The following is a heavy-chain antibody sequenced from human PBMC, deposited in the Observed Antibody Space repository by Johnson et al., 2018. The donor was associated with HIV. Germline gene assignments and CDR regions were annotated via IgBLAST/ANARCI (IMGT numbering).Heavy chain of an antibody. J-gene: IGHJ3*02. V-gene: IGHV3-23*04. D-gene: IGHD3-22*01. CDR3: AKEQSVVVIGIGAFDI. CDR1: GFTVSSNY. CDR2: ISGSGGST. Sequence: VQLVESGGDLAQPGGSLRLSCAASGFTVSSNYMSWVRQAPGKGLEWVSAISGSGGSTYYADSVKGRFPISRDNSKNTLYLQMNSLRAEDTAVYYCAKEQSVVVIGIGAFDIWGQGTMVTVSS.